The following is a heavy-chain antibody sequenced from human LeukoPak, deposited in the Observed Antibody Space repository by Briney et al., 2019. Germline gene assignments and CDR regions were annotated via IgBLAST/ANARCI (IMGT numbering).Heavy chain of an antibody. CDR2: INRSGST. CDR3: ARGNVYYDSPFDP. CDR1: GGSFSGYY. J-gene: IGHJ5*02. D-gene: IGHD3-3*01. V-gene: IGHV4-34*01. Sequence: SETLSLTCAVYGGSFSGYYWSWIRQPPGKGLEWIGEINRSGSTNYNPSLESRVTISVDTSKNQFSLKLSSVTAADTAVYYCARGNVYYDSPFDPWGQGTLVTVSS.